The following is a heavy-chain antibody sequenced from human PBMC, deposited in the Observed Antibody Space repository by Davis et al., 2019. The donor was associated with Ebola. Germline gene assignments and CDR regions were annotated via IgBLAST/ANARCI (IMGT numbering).Heavy chain of an antibody. CDR2: IYPGDSDT. V-gene: IGHV5-51*01. J-gene: IGHJ4*02. CDR3: ARQATVATSGYDF. CDR1: GYSFTSYW. Sequence: GESLKISCKGSGYSFTSYWIGWVRQMPGKGLEWMGIIYPGDSDTRYSPSFQGQVTISADKSISSAYLQWSSLKASDTAMYYCARQATVATSGYDFWGQGTLVTVSS. D-gene: IGHD4-17*01.